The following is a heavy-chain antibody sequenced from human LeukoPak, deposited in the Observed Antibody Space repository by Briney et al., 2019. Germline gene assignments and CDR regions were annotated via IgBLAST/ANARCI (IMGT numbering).Heavy chain of an antibody. CDR2: IEKDASRA. D-gene: IGHD1-26*01. Sequence: GGSLRLSCAASGFTFSSYSMNWVRLAPGKGLEWVSSIEKDASRAYYADSVRGRFTVSRDNSKNTLYLQMSSLRVEDTALYYCAKQEGALIQNWCFDHWGLGTLVTVSS. CDR3: AKQEGALIQNWCFDH. V-gene: IGHV3-23*03. CDR1: GFTFSSYS. J-gene: IGHJ4*02.